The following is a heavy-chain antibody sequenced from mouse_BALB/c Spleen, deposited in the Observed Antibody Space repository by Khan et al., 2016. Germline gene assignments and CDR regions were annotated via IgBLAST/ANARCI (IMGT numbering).Heavy chain of an antibody. D-gene: IGHD2-3*01. CDR2: INPGSGGT. J-gene: IGHJ4*01. Sequence: QVQLQQSGAELVRPGTSVKVSCKASGYAFTNYLIEWVKQRPGQGLEWIGVINPGSGGTDYNEKFKGKATLTADTSSSTAYMQLSSLTSDDSAFYCCARYDGNYYAMDYWGQGTSVTVSS. V-gene: IGHV1-54*01. CDR1: GYAFTNYL. CDR3: ARYDGNYYAMDY.